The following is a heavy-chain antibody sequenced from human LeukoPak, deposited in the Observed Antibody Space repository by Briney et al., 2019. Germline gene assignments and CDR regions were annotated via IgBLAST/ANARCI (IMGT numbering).Heavy chain of an antibody. J-gene: IGHJ6*03. Sequence: RASVKVSCKASGGTFSSYAISWVRQAPGQGLEWMGGIIPIFGTANYAQKFQGRVTITADEPTSTAYMELSSLRSEDTAVYYCASSYCGGDCYSPQYYYYYYMDVWGKGTTVTVSS. CDR3: ASSYCGGDCYSPQYYYYYYMDV. CDR2: IIPIFGTA. CDR1: GGTFSSYA. V-gene: IGHV1-69*13. D-gene: IGHD2-21*01.